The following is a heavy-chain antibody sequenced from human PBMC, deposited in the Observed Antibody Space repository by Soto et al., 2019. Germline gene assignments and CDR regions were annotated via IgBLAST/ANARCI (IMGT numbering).Heavy chain of an antibody. CDR1: GYAYISYG. CDR2: ISAYNGNT. CDR3: AKNGQPPYYYYGLDV. D-gene: IGHD2-8*01. J-gene: IGHJ6*02. V-gene: IGHV1-18*01. Sequence: GASVKVSCKASGYAYISYGISWVRQAPGQRLEWMGWISAYNGNTNNAQKFQDRVSMTIDTSTGTAYMELRSLTSDDTAIYYCAKNGQPPYYYYGLDVWGQGTKVTVSS.